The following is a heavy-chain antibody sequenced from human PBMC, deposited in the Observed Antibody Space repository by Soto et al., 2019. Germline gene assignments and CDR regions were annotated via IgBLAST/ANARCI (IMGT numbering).Heavy chain of an antibody. CDR1: GFTFSSYW. CDR3: ARDRQWLVFGYYYYGMDV. Sequence: EVQLVESGGGLVQPGGSLRLSCAASGFTFSSYWMHWFRQAPGKGLVWFSRINSDGSSTSYADSVKGRFTISRDNAKNTLYLQMNSLRAEDTAVYYCARDRQWLVFGYYYYGMDVWGQGTTVTVSS. J-gene: IGHJ6*02. CDR2: INSDGSST. D-gene: IGHD6-19*01. V-gene: IGHV3-74*01.